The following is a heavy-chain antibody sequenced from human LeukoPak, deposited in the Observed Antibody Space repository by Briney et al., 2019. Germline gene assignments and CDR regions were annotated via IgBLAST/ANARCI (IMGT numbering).Heavy chain of an antibody. Sequence: PSETLSLTCAVYGGSFSGYYWSWIRQPPGKGLEWIGEISHSGSTNYNPSLKSRVTISVDTSKNQFSLKLSSVTAADTAVYYCARGDRWLRFDYWGQGTLVTVSS. D-gene: IGHD5-12*01. V-gene: IGHV4-34*01. CDR3: ARGDRWLRFDY. CDR2: ISHSGST. CDR1: GGSFSGYY. J-gene: IGHJ4*02.